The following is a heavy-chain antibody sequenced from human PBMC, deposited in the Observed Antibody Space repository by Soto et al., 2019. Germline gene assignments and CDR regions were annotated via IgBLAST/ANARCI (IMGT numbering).Heavy chain of an antibody. V-gene: IGHV3-23*01. J-gene: IGHJ6*01. Sequence: PGGSLRLSCEASGFTFSRYAMSWVRQAPGRGLEWVSDISGSGGSTYYADSVQGRFTIYRDHSKNTLYLQMNSLSAEATAVYYWAALAGDHCLVHYHGMDVWGQGCWVTVSS. CDR1: GFTFSRYA. CDR3: AALAGDHCLVHYHGMDV. D-gene: IGHD2-8*01. CDR2: ISGSGGST.